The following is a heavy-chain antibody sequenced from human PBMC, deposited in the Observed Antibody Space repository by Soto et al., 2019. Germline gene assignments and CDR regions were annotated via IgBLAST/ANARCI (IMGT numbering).Heavy chain of an antibody. CDR3: ARNTSTYFDY. V-gene: IGHV4-38-2*01. CDR1: GYSISNGDY. Sequence: LSLTCAVSGYSISNGDYWGWIRQAPGKGLEWIGSVYYSGSTHYEPSLRGRIAISVDTLKNQFSLRLTSVTAADTAMYFCARNTSTYFDYWGQGIPVTVSS. J-gene: IGHJ4*02. CDR2: VYYSGST.